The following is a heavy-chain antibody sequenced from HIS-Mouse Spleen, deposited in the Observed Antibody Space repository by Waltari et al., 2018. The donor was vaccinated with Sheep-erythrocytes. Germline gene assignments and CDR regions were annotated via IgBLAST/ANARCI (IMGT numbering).Heavy chain of an antibody. Sequence: EVQLVQSGAEVKKPGESLKISCKGSGYSFTSYWIGWVRQMPGKGLEGVGFRYPGDTDTRYSPSFQVQVTSSADKSISTAYLQWSSLKASDTAMYYCARPKSSWRYFDYWGQGTLVTVSS. V-gene: IGHV5-51*01. D-gene: IGHD6-13*01. J-gene: IGHJ4*02. CDR3: ARPKSSWRYFDY. CDR1: GYSFTSYW. CDR2: RYPGDTDT.